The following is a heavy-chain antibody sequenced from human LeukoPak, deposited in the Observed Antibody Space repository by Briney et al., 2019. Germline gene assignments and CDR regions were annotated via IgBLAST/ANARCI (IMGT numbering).Heavy chain of an antibody. CDR2: ISAYNGNT. CDR1: GYTFTSYD. CDR3: ARALSVSSGTCYDY. V-gene: IGHV1-18*01. Sequence: ASVKVSCKASGYTFTSYDISWVRQAPGQGLEWMGWISAYNGNTNYAQKLQGRVTLTTDTSTSTASMELRSLRSDDTAMYYCARALSVSSGTCYDYWGQGTLVTVSS. D-gene: IGHD2-15*01. J-gene: IGHJ4*02.